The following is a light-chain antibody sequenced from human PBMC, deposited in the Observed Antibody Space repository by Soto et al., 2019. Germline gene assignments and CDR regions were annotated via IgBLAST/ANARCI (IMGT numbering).Light chain of an antibody. J-gene: IGLJ1*01. Sequence: QSVLTQPASVSGSPGQWITISCTGTSSDVGDYNHVSWYQQHPGKAPKLMIYEVSKRPSGVSDRFSGSKSGNTASLTISGLQAEDEADYYCCSYAGSSYVFGAGTKVTVL. V-gene: IGLV2-23*02. CDR3: CSYAGSSYV. CDR1: SSDVGDYNH. CDR2: EVS.